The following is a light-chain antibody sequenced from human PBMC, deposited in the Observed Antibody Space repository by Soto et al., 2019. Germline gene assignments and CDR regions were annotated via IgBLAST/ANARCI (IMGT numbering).Light chain of an antibody. CDR3: QQYGSSPLT. CDR1: QIISTSS. J-gene: IGKJ4*01. Sequence: EIGLTLSPRTISLYPGERATLNCRASQIISTSSLAWYRQMPGQAPRLLIYRAFNRATGIPDMFSVGGSGTDFTLTITRLEPEDFAVYYCQQYGSSPLTFGGRTKGDI. CDR2: RAF. V-gene: IGKV3-20*01.